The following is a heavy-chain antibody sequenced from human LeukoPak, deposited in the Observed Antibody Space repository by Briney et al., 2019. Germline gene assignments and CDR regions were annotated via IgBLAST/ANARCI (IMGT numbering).Heavy chain of an antibody. J-gene: IGHJ4*02. CDR2: IYYSGST. CDR3: ARTGSGYYSHLNY. D-gene: IGHD3-22*01. CDR1: GGSISSSSYY. Sequence: PSETLSLTCTVSGGSISSSSYYWGWIRQPPGKGLEWIGSIYYSGSTYYNPSLKSRVTISVDTSKNQFSLKLSSVTAADTAVYYCARTGSGYYSHLNYWGQGTLVTVSS. V-gene: IGHV4-39*07.